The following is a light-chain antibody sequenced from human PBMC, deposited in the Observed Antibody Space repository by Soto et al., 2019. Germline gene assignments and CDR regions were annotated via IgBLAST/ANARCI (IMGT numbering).Light chain of an antibody. CDR2: DAS. CDR3: QQRSNWWT. Sequence: EIVLTQSPATLSLSPGERATLSCRASQSVSSYLAWYQQKPGQAPRLLIYDASNRAPGIPATFSGSGSWTRLGRNISSLEPEDFAVHYCQQRSNWWTVGQGAKVDIE. CDR1: QSVSSY. J-gene: IGKJ1*01. V-gene: IGKV3-11*01.